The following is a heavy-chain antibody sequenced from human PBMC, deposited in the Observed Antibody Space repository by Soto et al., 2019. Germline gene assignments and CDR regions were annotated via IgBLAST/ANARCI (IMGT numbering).Heavy chain of an antibody. V-gene: IGHV5-10-1*01. CDR3: ARLDYYDSSGYHYGMDV. CDR1: GYSFTSYW. D-gene: IGHD3-22*01. J-gene: IGHJ6*02. CDR2: IDPSDSYT. Sequence: PGESLKISCKGSGYSFTSYWISWVRQMPGKGLEWMGRIDPSDSYTNYSPSFQGHVTISADKSISTAYLQWSSLKASDTAMYYCARLDYYDSSGYHYGMDVWGQGATVTVSS.